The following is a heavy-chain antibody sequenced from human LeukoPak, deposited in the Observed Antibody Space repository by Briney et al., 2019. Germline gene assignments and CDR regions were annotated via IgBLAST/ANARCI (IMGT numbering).Heavy chain of an antibody. V-gene: IGHV4-61*02. D-gene: IGHD4-17*01. J-gene: IGHJ4*02. CDR3: ARGVAYGDYDY. CDR1: GGSISSGSYN. CDR2: IYTSGST. Sequence: PSETLSLTCTVSGGSISSGSYNWSSIRQPAGKGLEWIGRIYTSGSTNYNPSLKSRVTISVDTSKNQFSLKLSSVTAADTAVYYCARGVAYGDYDYWGQGTLVTVSS.